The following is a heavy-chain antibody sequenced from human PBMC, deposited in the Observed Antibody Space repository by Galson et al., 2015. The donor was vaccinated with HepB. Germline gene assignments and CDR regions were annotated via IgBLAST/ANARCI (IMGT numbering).Heavy chain of an antibody. V-gene: IGHV1-18*01. J-gene: IGHJ5*02. D-gene: IGHD2-15*01. CDR3: ARGALVVVVGATQNNWFGP. Sequence: SVKVSCKASGYTFFTYSITWVRQAPGQGLEWMGWISPYNRNTSYAQKLQGRVTMTTDTSTSTAFMDLRSLRSDDTAVYYCARGALVVVVGATQNNWFGPWGQGTLVTVSS. CDR2: ISPYNRNT. CDR1: GYTFFTYS.